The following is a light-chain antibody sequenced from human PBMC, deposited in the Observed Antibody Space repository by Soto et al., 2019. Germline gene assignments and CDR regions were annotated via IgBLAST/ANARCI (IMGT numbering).Light chain of an antibody. CDR1: VLAKKY. CDR2: KDS. J-gene: IGLJ3*02. V-gene: IGLV3-27*01. Sequence: SYELTQPSSVSVSPGQTARITCSGDVLAKKYARWFQQKPGQAPVLVIYKDSERPSGIPEQFSGFSSGTTVTLTISGAQVEDEADYYCYSAADNNLGVFGGGTKLTVL. CDR3: YSAADNNLGV.